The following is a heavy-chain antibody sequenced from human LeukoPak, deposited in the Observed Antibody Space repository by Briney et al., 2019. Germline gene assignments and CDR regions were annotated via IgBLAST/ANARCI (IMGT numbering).Heavy chain of an antibody. CDR1: GYTFTGYY. Sequence: GASVKVSCKASGYTFTGYYMHWVRQAPGQGLEWMGWINPNSGGTNYAQKFQGWVTMTRDTSISTAYMELSRLRSDDTAVYYCAREKAYCSSTSCYAGFDPWGQGTLVTVSS. CDR3: AREKAYCSSTSCYAGFDP. V-gene: IGHV1-2*04. CDR2: INPNSGGT. D-gene: IGHD2-2*01. J-gene: IGHJ5*02.